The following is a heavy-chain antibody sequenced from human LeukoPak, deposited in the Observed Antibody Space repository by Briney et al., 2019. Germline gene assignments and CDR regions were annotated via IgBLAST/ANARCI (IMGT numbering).Heavy chain of an antibody. D-gene: IGHD3-10*01. J-gene: IGHJ4*02. CDR3: ARDYHGSGSLTTFDY. CDR1: GYTFTSYY. CDR2: INPRGGSA. Sequence: ASVKVSCKASGYTFTSYYMHWVRQAPGQGFEWTGIINPRGGSASSAQKFQGRVTLTRDTSTSTVYMELSSLRSEDTAVYYCARDYHGSGSLTTFDYWGQGTLVTISS. V-gene: IGHV1-46*01.